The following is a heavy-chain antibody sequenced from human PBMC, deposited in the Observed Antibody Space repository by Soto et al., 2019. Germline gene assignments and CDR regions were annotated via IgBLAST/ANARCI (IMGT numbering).Heavy chain of an antibody. CDR2: ISGSGAST. CDR3: AHFDWFIDY. J-gene: IGHJ4*02. Sequence: GGSLRLSCAASGFTLIKYPMSWVRQAPGKGLEWVSAISGSGASTYYADSVKGRFTISRDNSKNTLYLQMNSLRAEDTAVYYCAHFDWFIDYWGQGTLVTVSS. D-gene: IGHD3-9*01. CDR1: GFTLIKYP. V-gene: IGHV3-23*01.